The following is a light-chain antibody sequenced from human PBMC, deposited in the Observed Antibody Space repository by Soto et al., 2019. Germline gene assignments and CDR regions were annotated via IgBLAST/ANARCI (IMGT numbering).Light chain of an antibody. CDR3: TSFTNTTTGV. Sequence: QSALTQPASVSGSPGQSITISWTGTSSDIGGFSFVSWYQQHPGKAPKLVMYDVSFRPTGVSNRFSGSKSSNTASLTISGLQVEDEADYYCTSFTNTTTGVFGGGTNLTVL. J-gene: IGLJ3*02. CDR1: SSDIGGFSF. CDR2: DVS. V-gene: IGLV2-14*03.